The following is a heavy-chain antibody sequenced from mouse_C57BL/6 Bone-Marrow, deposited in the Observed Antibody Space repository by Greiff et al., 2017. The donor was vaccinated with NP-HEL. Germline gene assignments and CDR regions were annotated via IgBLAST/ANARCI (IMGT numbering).Heavy chain of an antibody. D-gene: IGHD1-1*01. CDR3: TRDHYGSSYHWYFDV. CDR2: IYPRSGNT. J-gene: IGHJ1*03. CDR1: GYTFTSYG. Sequence: VMLVESGAELARPGASVKLSCKASGYTFTSYGISWVKQRTGQGLEWIGEIYPRSGNTYYNEKFKGKATLTADKSSSTAFMELRSLTSEDSAVYFCTRDHYGSSYHWYFDVWGTGTTVTVSS. V-gene: IGHV1-81*01.